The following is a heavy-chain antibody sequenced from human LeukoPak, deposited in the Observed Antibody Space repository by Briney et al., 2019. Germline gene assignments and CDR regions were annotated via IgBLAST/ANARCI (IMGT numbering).Heavy chain of an antibody. CDR3: ARHLSSSWLYFDY. Sequence: PSETLSLTCTVSGGSISSYYWSWIRQPPGKGLERIGYIYNTGSTNYNPSLKSRVTISVDTSKNQFSLKVSSVTAADTAMYYCARHLSSSWLYFDYWGQGTLVTVSS. CDR1: GGSISSYY. CDR2: IYNTGST. J-gene: IGHJ4*02. D-gene: IGHD6-13*01. V-gene: IGHV4-59*08.